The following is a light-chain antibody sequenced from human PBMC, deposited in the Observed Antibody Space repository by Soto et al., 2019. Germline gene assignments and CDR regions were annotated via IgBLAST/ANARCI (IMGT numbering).Light chain of an antibody. CDR2: EVT. J-gene: IGLJ2*01. CDR3: TSYTGFISVI. V-gene: IGLV2-14*01. CDR1: SSDVGAYGY. Sequence: QSVLTQPASVSGSPGQSITISCTGTSSDVGAYGYVSWYQQHPGKAPKLLIYEVTNRPSGVSDRFSGSKSGNTASLTISGLRAEDEAYYYCTSYTGFISVIFGGGTKLTVL.